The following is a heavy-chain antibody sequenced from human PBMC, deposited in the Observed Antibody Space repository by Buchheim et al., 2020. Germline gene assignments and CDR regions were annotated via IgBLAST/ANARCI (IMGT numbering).Heavy chain of an antibody. CDR3: ARGVLRVWFGELFPDY. J-gene: IGHJ4*02. CDR2: ISSSSSSI. V-gene: IGHV3-48*01. CDR1: GFTFSSYS. Sequence: EVQLVESGGGLVQPGGSLRLSCAASGFTFSSYSMNWVRQAPGKGLEWVSYISSSSSSIYYADSVKGRFTISRDNDKNSLYLQMNSLRAEDTAVYYCARGVLRVWFGELFPDYWGQGTL. D-gene: IGHD3-10*01.